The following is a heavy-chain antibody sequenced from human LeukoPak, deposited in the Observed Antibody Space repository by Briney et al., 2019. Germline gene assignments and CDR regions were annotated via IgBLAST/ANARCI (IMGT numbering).Heavy chain of an antibody. D-gene: IGHD3-22*01. CDR2: IYYSGST. V-gene: IGHV4-59*01. J-gene: IGHJ4*02. CDR3: ARHHYDSSGYYDY. Sequence: PSETLSLTCTVSGGSISSYYWSWFRQPPGKGLEWIGYIYYSGSTNYNPSLKSRVTISVDTSKNQFSLKLSSVTAADTAMYYCARHHYDSSGYYDYWGPGTLVTVSS. CDR1: GGSISSYY.